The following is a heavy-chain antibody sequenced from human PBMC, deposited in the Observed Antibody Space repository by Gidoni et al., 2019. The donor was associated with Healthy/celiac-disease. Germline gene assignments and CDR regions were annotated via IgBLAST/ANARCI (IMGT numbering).Heavy chain of an antibody. D-gene: IGHD3-3*01. Sequence: QVTLKESGPVLVKPTETLTLTCTVSGFSLSNARMGVSWIRQPPGKALEWLAHIFSNDEKSYSTSLKSRLTISKDTSKSQVVLTMTNMDPVDTATYYCARMPLSGVVPYAPLYGMDVWGKGPRSPSPQ. J-gene: IGHJ6*01. CDR1: GFSLSNARMG. CDR3: ARMPLSGVVPYAPLYGMDV. CDR2: IFSNDEK. V-gene: IGHV2-26*01.